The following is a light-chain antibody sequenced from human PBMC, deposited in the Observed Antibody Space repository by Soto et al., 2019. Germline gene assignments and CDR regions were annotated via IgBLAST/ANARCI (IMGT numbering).Light chain of an antibody. CDR1: QSIPNNN. J-gene: IGKJ5*01. Sequence: EIVLTQSPGTLSLSPWESATLSCRASQSIPNNNLAWYQQKPGQAPRLLFYGAFNRASGIPARFSGSGSGTDFTLTISSLEPEDFAVYYCQHRSIWPVSFGQGTRLEIK. V-gene: IGKV3-11*01. CDR2: GAF. CDR3: QHRSIWPVS.